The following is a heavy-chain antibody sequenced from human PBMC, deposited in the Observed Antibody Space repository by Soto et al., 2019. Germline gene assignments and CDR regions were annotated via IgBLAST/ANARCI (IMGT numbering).Heavy chain of an antibody. CDR3: ARALDYYDSSGYYNYFDY. V-gene: IGHV4-59*12. CDR1: GGSISSYY. J-gene: IGHJ4*02. CDR2: IYYSGST. D-gene: IGHD3-22*01. Sequence: KTSETLSLTCTVSGGSISSYYWSWIRQPPGKGLEWIGYIYYSGSTNYNPSLKSRVTISVDTSKNQFSLKLSSVTAADTAVYYCARALDYYDSSGYYNYFDYWGQGTLVTVSS.